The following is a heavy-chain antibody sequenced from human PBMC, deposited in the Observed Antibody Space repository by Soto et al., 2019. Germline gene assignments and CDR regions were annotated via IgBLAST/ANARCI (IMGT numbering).Heavy chain of an antibody. CDR3: ARSSPYDSSGYFLARYYFHY. CDR1: GYTFTSYG. Sequence: ASVKVSCKASGYTFTSYGISWVRQAPGQGLEWMGWISAYNGNTNYAQKLQGRVTMTTDTSTSTAYMELRSLRSDDTAVYYCARSSPYDSSGYFLARYYFHYWGQGTLVTSP. CDR2: ISAYNGNT. D-gene: IGHD3-22*01. J-gene: IGHJ4*02. V-gene: IGHV1-18*04.